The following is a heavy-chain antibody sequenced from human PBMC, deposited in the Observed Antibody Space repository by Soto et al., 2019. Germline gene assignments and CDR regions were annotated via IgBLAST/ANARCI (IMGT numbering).Heavy chain of an antibody. CDR2: ISYDGSNK. CDR1: GFTVNSYA. Sequence: GGSLRISCAASGFTVNSYAMPWVRQDPGKGLEWVAVISYDGSNKYYADSVKGRFTISRDNSKNTLYLQMNSLRAEDTAVYYCARTYYYDSSGYYLSDYYYYGMDVWGQGTTVTVSS. V-gene: IGHV3-30-3*01. J-gene: IGHJ6*02. D-gene: IGHD3-22*01. CDR3: ARTYYYDSSGYYLSDYYYYGMDV.